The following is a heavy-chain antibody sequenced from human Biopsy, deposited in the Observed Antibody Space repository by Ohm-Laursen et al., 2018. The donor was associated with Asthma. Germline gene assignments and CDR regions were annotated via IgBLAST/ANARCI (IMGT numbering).Heavy chain of an antibody. CDR1: GFTFGDYW. J-gene: IGHJ5*02. Sequence: GSLRLSCAASGFTFGDYWMSWVRQVPGEGLEWVANIKHDGSEKNHVDSLKGRFTISRDNAKNSLYLQMNSLRAEDTAVYYCASESYLRGFGHTLDLWGQGTQVTFS. V-gene: IGHV3-7*01. CDR2: IKHDGSEK. D-gene: IGHD5-12*01. CDR3: ASESYLRGFGHTLDL.